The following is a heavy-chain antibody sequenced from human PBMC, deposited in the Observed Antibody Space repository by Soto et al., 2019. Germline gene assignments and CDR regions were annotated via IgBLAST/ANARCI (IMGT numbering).Heavy chain of an antibody. J-gene: IGHJ4*02. V-gene: IGHV3-74*01. Sequence: DVQLVESGGGLVQPGGSLRLSCAASGFTFSSYWMHWVRQAPGKGLVWVSGINGDGSTTTYADSVKGRFIISRDNAKNMLYLQMDSLTAEDTAVYYCSRPRYDGSGTPFDNWGQRTLVTVSS. CDR1: GFTFSSYW. CDR2: INGDGSTT. D-gene: IGHD3-22*01. CDR3: SRPRYDGSGTPFDN.